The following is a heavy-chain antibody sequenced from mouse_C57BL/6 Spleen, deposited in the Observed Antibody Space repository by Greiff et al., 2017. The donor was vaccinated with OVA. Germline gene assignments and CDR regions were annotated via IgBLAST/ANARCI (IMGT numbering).Heavy chain of an antibody. CDR2: IDPSDSYH. V-gene: IGHV1-59*01. J-gene: IGHJ3*01. CDR1: GYTFTSYW. CDR3: ARPTAQASFAY. Sequence: QVQLQQPGAELVRPGTSVKLSCKASGYTFTSYWMHWVKQRPGQGLEWIGVIDPSDSYHNYNQKFKGKATLTVDTSSSTAYMQLSSLTSEDSAVYYCARPTAQASFAYWGQGTLVTVSA. D-gene: IGHD3-2*02.